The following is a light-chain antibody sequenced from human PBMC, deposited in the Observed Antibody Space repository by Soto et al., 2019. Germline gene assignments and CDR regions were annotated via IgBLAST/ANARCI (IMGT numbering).Light chain of an antibody. V-gene: IGLV2-14*03. Sequence: QSALTQPASVSGSPGQSITISCTGTSSDVGGYNYVSWYQQHPGKAPKLMIYDVSNRPSGVSNRFSGSKSGNTASLTISGLQADDDADYYCSSYTSSSTLGVFGGGTKLTVL. CDR3: SSYTSSSTLGV. CDR1: SSDVGGYNY. CDR2: DVS. J-gene: IGLJ2*01.